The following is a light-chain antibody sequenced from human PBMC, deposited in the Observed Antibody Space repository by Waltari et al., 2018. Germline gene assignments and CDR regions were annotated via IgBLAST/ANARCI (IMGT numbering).Light chain of an antibody. Sequence: DIVMTQSPDSLAVSLGERATINCKSSQNPLYSSNNKNFLGWYQLKPGQSPKLLRYWSSTRESGVPDRFSGSGSETDFTLTISSLQAEDVAVYYCQQYYSSPPTFGQGTRVEI. CDR2: WSS. J-gene: IGKJ1*01. V-gene: IGKV4-1*01. CDR1: QNPLYSSNNKNF. CDR3: QQYYSSPPT.